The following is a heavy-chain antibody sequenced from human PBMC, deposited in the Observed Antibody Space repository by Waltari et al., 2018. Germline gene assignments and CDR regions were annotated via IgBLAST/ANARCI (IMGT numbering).Heavy chain of an antibody. J-gene: IGHJ4*02. Sequence: VQLVQSGAEVKKPGASVKVSCKASGFTFIGYYLHWLRQAPGQGPETMGLINPTSNVTEYAQSFQGRVTMTSDTSISTVYMELDSLRSDDTAVYYCARGAPLIGGEQYFDSWGQGTLVTVSS. V-gene: IGHV1-2*02. CDR3: ARGAPLIGGEQYFDS. CDR2: INPTSNVT. CDR1: GFTFIGYY. D-gene: IGHD2-21*01.